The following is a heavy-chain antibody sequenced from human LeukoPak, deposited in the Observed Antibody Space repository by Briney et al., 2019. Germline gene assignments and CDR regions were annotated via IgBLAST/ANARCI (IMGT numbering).Heavy chain of an antibody. J-gene: IGHJ4*02. CDR3: VSFYETY. D-gene: IGHD2-2*01. CDR1: GNYW. CDR2: INGDGSWT. Sequence: GGSLRLSCAASGNYWTHWVRQAPGKGLVWVSHINGDGSWTTYADSVKGRFTISKDNAKNTVYLQMNNLRAEDTAVYYCVSFYETYWGRGTLVTVSS. V-gene: IGHV3-74*01.